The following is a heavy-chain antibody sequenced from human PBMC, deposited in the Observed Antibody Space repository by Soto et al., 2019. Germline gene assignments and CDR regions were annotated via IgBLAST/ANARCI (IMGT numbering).Heavy chain of an antibody. Sequence: QLQLQESGPGLVKPSETLSLTCIVSGGSISGSSYYWGWIRQPPGKGLKWIGNIHYSGTTYYSPTPKKLFTLSVDTSKTQLSLKLYSVTATDTAVYYCATRAYCLSKYWFDHWGQGTQVTVSS. CDR1: GGSISGSSYY. D-gene: IGHD1-26*01. J-gene: IGHJ5*02. CDR2: IHYSGTT. V-gene: IGHV4-39*01. CDR3: ATRAYCLSKYWFDH.